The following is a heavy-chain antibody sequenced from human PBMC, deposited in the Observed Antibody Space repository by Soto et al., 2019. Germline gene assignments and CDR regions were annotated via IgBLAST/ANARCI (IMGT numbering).Heavy chain of an antibody. V-gene: IGHV4-39*01. CDR3: ERHMSRITGTAGLRTGEKWFDT. D-gene: IGHD1-20*01. CDR1: GGSISSSSYY. Sequence: SETLSLTCTVSGGSISSSSYYWGWIRQPPGKGLEWIGTLYYSGNTYYNPSRKSRVTISADTSKNQFSLKLSSVTAADTALYYCERHMSRITGTAGLRTGEKWFDTWGQGTLVTVSS. CDR2: LYYSGNT. J-gene: IGHJ5*02.